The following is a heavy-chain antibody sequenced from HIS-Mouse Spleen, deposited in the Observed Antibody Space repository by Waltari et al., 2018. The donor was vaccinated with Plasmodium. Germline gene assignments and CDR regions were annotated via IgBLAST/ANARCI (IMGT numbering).Heavy chain of an antibody. J-gene: IGHJ4*02. D-gene: IGHD7-27*01. V-gene: IGHV4-38-2*02. CDR2: IYHSGST. CDR1: GYSISSGYY. CDR3: ARAGLTGERVYFDD. Sequence: KPSETLSLTCTVSGYSISSGYYWGWIRQPPGKGLVWIGSIYHSGSTYYNPSLKSRFTISVDPSKNQFSLKLSSVTAADAAVDYCARAGLTGERVYFDDWGQGTLVTVSS.